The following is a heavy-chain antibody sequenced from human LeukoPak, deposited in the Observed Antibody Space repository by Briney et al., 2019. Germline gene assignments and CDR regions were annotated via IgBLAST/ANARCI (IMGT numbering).Heavy chain of an antibody. J-gene: IGHJ4*02. CDR1: GGSISSCY. Sequence: PSETLSLTCTISGGSISSCYWSWIRQPPGKGLEWIGYIYYSGSTNYNPSLKSRVTISVDTSKNQFSLKLSSVTAADTAAYYCARLSFGDFWSGYYFDYWGQGTLVTVSS. CDR2: IYYSGST. V-gene: IGHV4-59*08. CDR3: ARLSFGDFWSGYYFDY. D-gene: IGHD3-3*01.